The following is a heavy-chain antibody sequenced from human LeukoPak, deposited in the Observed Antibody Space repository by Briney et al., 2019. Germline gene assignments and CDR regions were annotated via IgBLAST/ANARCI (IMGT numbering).Heavy chain of an antibody. CDR3: ARHRTTHDIYGSGSYRVEAFDI. J-gene: IGHJ3*02. CDR1: GGSFSGYY. CDR2: INHSGST. D-gene: IGHD3-10*01. V-gene: IGHV4-34*01. Sequence: SETLSLTCAVYGGSFSGYYCSWIRQPPGKWLEWIGEINHSGSTNYNPSLKSRVTISVDTSKNQFSLKLSSVTAADTAVYFCARHRTTHDIYGSGSYRVEAFDIWGQGTMVTVSS.